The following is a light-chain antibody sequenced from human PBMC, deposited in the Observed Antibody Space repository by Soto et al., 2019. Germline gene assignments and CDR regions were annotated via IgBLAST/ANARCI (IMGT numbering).Light chain of an antibody. CDR2: TAS. CDR3: QQTYSSFNS. Sequence: DIQVTQSPSSLSASVGDRVTITCRASRSIRTYLNWYQQRPGKPPKLLIQTASTLQGGVPSRFSGSGSGTDFTLTISSLQHEDFATYYCQQTYSSFNSFGQGTKLEIK. V-gene: IGKV1-39*01. CDR1: RSIRTY. J-gene: IGKJ2*03.